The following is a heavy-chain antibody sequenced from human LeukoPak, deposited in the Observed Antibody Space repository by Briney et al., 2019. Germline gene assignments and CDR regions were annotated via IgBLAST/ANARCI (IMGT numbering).Heavy chain of an antibody. Sequence: PGGSLRLSCAASGFTFSSYAMSWVRQAPGKGLEWVSAISGSGGSTYYADSVKGRFTISRDNSKNTLYLQMNSLRAEDTAVYYCARDPSAAMWSLYYYYYMDVWGKGTTVTVSS. CDR1: GFTFSSYA. CDR2: ISGSGGST. CDR3: ARDPSAAMWSLYYYYYMDV. D-gene: IGHD2-2*01. V-gene: IGHV3-23*01. J-gene: IGHJ6*03.